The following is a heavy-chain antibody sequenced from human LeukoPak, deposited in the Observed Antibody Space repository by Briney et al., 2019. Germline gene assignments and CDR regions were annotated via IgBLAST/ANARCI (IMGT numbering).Heavy chain of an antibody. Sequence: GGSLRLSCAASGFTFSSYALHWVRQAPGKGLEYVSAISSNGGSTYYASSVKVRLTISSDNSKNTLYLQMGSLIAEDMAVYYCPRAAGLYYDILTGYAPHYFDYWGQGTLVTVSS. CDR2: ISSNGGST. D-gene: IGHD3-9*01. CDR1: GFTFSSYA. CDR3: PRAAGLYYDILTGYAPHYFDY. J-gene: IGHJ4*02. V-gene: IGHV3-64*01.